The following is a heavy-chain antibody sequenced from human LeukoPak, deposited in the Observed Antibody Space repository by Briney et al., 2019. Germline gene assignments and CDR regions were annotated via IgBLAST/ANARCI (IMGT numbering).Heavy chain of an antibody. CDR2: IYHSGST. V-gene: IGHV4-30-2*01. CDR3: CGSGWFAGPFGY. D-gene: IGHD6-19*01. CDR1: GGSINSGGYY. J-gene: IGHJ4*02. Sequence: SQTLSLTCTVSGGSINSGGYYWSWIRQPPGKGLEWIGYIYHSGSTYYNPSLKSRVTISVDRSKNQFSLKLTSVTAADTAVYYCCGSGWFAGPFGYWGQGALVTVSS.